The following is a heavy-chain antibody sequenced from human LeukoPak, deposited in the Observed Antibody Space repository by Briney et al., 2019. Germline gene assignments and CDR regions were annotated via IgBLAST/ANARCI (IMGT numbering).Heavy chain of an antibody. Sequence: GGSLRLSCAASGFTFSNYAMTWVRQAPGKGLEWVSTLPGNSDTTYYADSVAGRFTIFRDNSQSTLSLHMNSLRPDDTALYFCAKGRRSSQWFISLDAFDVWGRGTVVTVSS. CDR1: GFTFSNYA. D-gene: IGHD3-22*01. V-gene: IGHV3-23*01. CDR3: AKGRRSSQWFISLDAFDV. J-gene: IGHJ3*01. CDR2: LPGNSDTT.